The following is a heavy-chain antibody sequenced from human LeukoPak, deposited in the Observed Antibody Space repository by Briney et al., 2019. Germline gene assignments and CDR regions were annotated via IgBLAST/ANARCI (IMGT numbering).Heavy chain of an antibody. D-gene: IGHD3-22*01. CDR3: ARDREEDYYDSSGPNAFDI. CDR1: GFTFSSYW. V-gene: IGHV3-7*01. J-gene: IGHJ3*02. CDR2: IKQDGSEK. Sequence: QPGGSLRLSCAASGFTFSSYWMHWVRQAPGKGLEWVANIKQDGSEKYYVDSVKGRFTISRDNAKNSLYLQMNSLRAEDTAVYYCARDREEDYYDSSGPNAFDIWGQGTMVTVSS.